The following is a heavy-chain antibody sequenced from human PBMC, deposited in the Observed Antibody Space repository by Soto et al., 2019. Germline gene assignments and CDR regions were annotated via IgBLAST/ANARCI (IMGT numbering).Heavy chain of an antibody. CDR1: GGTFTSYA. V-gene: IGHV1-69*13. Sequence: SLKISCKASGGTFTSYAISWVRQAPGQGLEWMVGIIPNFGTANYAQKFQGRVTITADASTSTAYMALSSLRSEDTAVYYCARLTASGYYYGMDVWGQGTMVTVSS. J-gene: IGHJ6*02. CDR3: ARLTASGYYYGMDV. CDR2: IIPNFGTA. D-gene: IGHD2-21*02.